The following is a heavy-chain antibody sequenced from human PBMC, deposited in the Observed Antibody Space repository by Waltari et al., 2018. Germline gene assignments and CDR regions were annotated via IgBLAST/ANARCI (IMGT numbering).Heavy chain of an antibody. CDR1: GGSISSYY. Sequence: QVQLQESGPGLVKPSETLSLTCTVSGGSISSYYWSWIRQPPGKGLEWIGYIYYRGSTNYNPSLKSRVTISVDTSKNQFSLKLSSVTAADTAVYYCARETYGRHIVVVTAPHWYFDLWGRGTLVTVSS. CDR3: ARETYGRHIVVVTAPHWYFDL. V-gene: IGHV4-59*01. D-gene: IGHD2-21*02. J-gene: IGHJ2*01. CDR2: IYYRGST.